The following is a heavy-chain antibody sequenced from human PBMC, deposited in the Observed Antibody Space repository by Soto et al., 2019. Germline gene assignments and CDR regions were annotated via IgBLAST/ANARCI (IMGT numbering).Heavy chain of an antibody. CDR2: FDPEHGET. CDR3: ATSSDWSPLLDY. D-gene: IGHD6-19*01. V-gene: IGHV1-24*01. CDR1: PYTLTELS. J-gene: IGHJ4*02. Sequence: GASVKVSCKVSPYTLTELSIHWVRQAPGKGLEWMGGFDPEHGETIYAQRFQGSVTMTEDTSTNTAYMELSRLSSDDTGFYYCATSSDWSPLLDYWGQGTLVTVSS.